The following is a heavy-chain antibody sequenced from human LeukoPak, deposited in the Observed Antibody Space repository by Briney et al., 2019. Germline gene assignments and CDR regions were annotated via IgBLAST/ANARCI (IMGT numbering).Heavy chain of an antibody. CDR1: GFTFSSYA. J-gene: IGHJ4*02. D-gene: IGHD6-19*01. CDR3: ARGTRYSSGWDYFDY. V-gene: IGHV3-30-3*01. Sequence: TGGSLRLSCAASGFTFSSYAMHWVRQAPGKGLEWVAVISYDGSNKYYADSVKGRFTISRDNSKNTLYLQMNSLRAEDTAVYYCARGTRYSSGWDYFDYWGQGTLVTVSS. CDR2: ISYDGSNK.